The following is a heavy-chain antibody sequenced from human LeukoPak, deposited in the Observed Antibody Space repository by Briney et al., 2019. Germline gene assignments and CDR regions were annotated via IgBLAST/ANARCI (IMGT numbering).Heavy chain of an antibody. Sequence: PGGSLRLSCAASGFTFSSYEMNWVRQAPGKGLECVSYISSSGSTVYYADSVKGRFTVSRDNAKNSLYLQMNSLRDEDTAVYYCAHVKARSGSTFDIWGQGTMVTASS. D-gene: IGHD3-10*01. CDR2: ISSSGSTV. CDR1: GFTFSSYE. CDR3: AHVKARSGSTFDI. V-gene: IGHV3-48*03. J-gene: IGHJ3*02.